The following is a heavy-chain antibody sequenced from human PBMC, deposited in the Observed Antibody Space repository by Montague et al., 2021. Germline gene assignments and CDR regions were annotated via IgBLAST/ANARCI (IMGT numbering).Heavy chain of an antibody. D-gene: IGHD6-19*01. CDR3: TRGEVAVTGIDY. CDR1: GGSLSGYN. V-gene: IGHV4-34*01. CDR2: ISHTGST. J-gene: IGHJ4*02. Sequence: SETLSLTCAVYGGSLSGYNWNWIRQPPGRDLEWIGQISHTGSTSYNPSLKSRVTMPVDTSENHVSLRLSSVTAADTAVYYCTRGEVAVTGIDYWGQGALVTVSS.